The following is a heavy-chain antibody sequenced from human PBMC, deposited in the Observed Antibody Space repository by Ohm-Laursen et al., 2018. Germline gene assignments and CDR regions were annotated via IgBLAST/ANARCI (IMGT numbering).Heavy chain of an antibody. CDR3: VKDLSSGGDYSAWRHWYFDL. V-gene: IGHV3-21*01. CDR2: ISSSGGYI. D-gene: IGHD2-21*02. J-gene: IGHJ2*01. Sequence: SLRLSCTASGFMFSSYSMNWVRQAPGKGLEWVSSISSSGGYISYADSVKGRFTISRDNVDSSLSLQMNSLRAADTAVYYCVKDLSSGGDYSAWRHWYFDLWGRGTLVTVSS. CDR1: GFMFSSYS.